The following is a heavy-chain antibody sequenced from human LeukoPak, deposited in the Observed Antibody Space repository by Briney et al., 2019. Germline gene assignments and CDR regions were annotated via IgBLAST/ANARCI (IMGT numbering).Heavy chain of an antibody. J-gene: IGHJ4*02. CDR1: GYTFTNYA. Sequence: ASVKVSCKASGYTFTNYAMNWVRQAPGQGLEWMGWINPNSGGTNYAQKFQGRVTMTRDTSISTAYMELSRLRSDDTAVYYCARTPQGGSFRFFDYWGQGTLVTVSS. CDR3: ARTPQGGSFRFFDY. CDR2: INPNSGGT. D-gene: IGHD2-15*01. V-gene: IGHV1-2*02.